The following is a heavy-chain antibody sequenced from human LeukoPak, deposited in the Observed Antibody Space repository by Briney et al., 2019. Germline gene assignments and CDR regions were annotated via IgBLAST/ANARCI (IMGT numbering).Heavy chain of an antibody. V-gene: IGHV3-23*01. CDR3: AKMVHTEQWLVPFDY. J-gene: IGHJ4*02. CDR2: ISGSGGST. Sequence: PGGSLRLSCAASGFTFSNFAMNWVRQAPGKGLEWVSTISGSGGSTYYVDSVKGRFTISRDNSKNTLYLQMNSLRAEDTAVYYCAKMVHTEQWLVPFDYWGQGTLVTVSS. CDR1: GFTFSNFA. D-gene: IGHD6-19*01.